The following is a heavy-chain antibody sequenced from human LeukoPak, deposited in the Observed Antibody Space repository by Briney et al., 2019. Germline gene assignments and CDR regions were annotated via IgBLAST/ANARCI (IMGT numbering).Heavy chain of an antibody. Sequence: GGSLRLSCAASGFTFDDYAMHWVRQAPGKGLERVSGISWNSGSIGYADSVKGRFTISRDNAKNSLYLQMNSLRAEDTAVYYCAKAYCSGGSCSFFDYWGQGTLVTVSS. CDR2: ISWNSGSI. CDR1: GFTFDDYA. V-gene: IGHV3-9*01. CDR3: AKAYCSGGSCSFFDY. D-gene: IGHD2-15*01. J-gene: IGHJ4*02.